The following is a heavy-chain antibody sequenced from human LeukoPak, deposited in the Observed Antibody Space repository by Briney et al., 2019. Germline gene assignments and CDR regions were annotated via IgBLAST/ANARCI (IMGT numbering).Heavy chain of an antibody. CDR1: TFTCGDSA. CDR3: TRGGQDLGKGYFFDY. D-gene: IGHD7-27*01. V-gene: IGHV3-49*04. Sequence: TLSLYATVYTFTCGDSAMSRVRQAPGKGLEWVGLIRSKASGGSAEYAASVKGRLTISRDDSKSIAYLQVDSLKAEDTGVYYCTRGGQDLGKGYFFDYWGERTLVTVSS. CDR2: IRSKASGGSA. J-gene: IGHJ4*02.